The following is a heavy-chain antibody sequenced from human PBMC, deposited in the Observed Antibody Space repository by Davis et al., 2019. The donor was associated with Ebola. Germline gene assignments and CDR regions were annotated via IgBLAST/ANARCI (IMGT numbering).Heavy chain of an antibody. CDR2: INPNSGGT. CDR3: ASFGQLVESYYFDY. J-gene: IGHJ4*02. V-gene: IGHV1-2*06. CDR1: GYTFTGYY. Sequence: AASVKVSCKASGYTFTGYYMHWVRQAPGQGLEWMGRINPNSGGTNYAQKFQGRVTMTRDTSISTAYMELSRLTSDDTAVYYCASFGQLVESYYFDYWGQGTLVTVS. D-gene: IGHD3/OR15-3a*01.